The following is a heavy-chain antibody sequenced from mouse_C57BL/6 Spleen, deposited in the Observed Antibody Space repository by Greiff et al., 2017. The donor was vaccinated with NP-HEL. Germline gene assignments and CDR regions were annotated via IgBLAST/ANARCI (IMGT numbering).Heavy chain of an antibody. J-gene: IGHJ3*01. CDR1: GYTFTSYT. D-gene: IGHD2-4*01. Sequence: VQLQQSGAELARPGASVKMSCKASGYTFTSYTMHWVKQRPGQGLEWIGYINPSSGYTKYNQKFKDKATLTADKSSSTAYMQLSSLTSEDSAVYYCARSGDYDGFAYWGQGTLVTDSA. CDR2: INPSSGYT. V-gene: IGHV1-4*01. CDR3: ARSGDYDGFAY.